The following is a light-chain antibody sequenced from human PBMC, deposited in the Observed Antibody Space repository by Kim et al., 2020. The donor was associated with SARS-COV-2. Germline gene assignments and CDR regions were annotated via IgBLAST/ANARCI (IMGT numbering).Light chain of an antibody. V-gene: IGLV3-19*01. J-gene: IGLJ2*01. Sequence: SSELTQDPAVSVALGQTVRITCQGDSLRSYYATWYQQKPRQAPKVVIYAKNNRPSGIPDRFPGSSSGNTTSLTITGTQAGDEAAYYCNSRDSNDNVVFGG. CDR1: SLRSYY. CDR3: NSRDSNDNVV. CDR2: AKN.